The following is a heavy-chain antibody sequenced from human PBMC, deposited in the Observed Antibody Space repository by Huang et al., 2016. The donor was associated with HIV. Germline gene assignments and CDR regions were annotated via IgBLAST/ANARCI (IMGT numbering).Heavy chain of an antibody. V-gene: IGHV4-34*01. J-gene: IGHJ5*02. CDR3: ARGLKHYGGNPRDNWFDP. CDR2: IEHSGRT. D-gene: IGHD4-17*01. CDR1: GGSFSGYY. Sequence: QVQLQQWGAGLLKPSETLSLTCAVYGGSFSGYYWNWIRQPPGKGLEWIGEIEHSGRTKYNPSLNSRVTVSGDTSKNQFSLKLSSVTAADTAVYYCARGLKHYGGNPRDNWFDPWGQGTLVTVSS.